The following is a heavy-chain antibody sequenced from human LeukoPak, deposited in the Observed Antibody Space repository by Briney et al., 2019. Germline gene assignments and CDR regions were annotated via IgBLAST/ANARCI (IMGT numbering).Heavy chain of an antibody. J-gene: IGHJ4*02. CDR3: ARAHCSGGSCYSVY. CDR1: GFTVSSNY. Sequence: GGSLRLSCAASGFTVSSNYMSWVRQAPGKGLEWVSVIYSGGSTYYADSVKGRFTISRDNSKNTLYLQMNSLRAGDTAVYYCARAHCSGGSCYSVYWGQGTLVTVSS. D-gene: IGHD2-15*01. V-gene: IGHV3-66*01. CDR2: IYSGGST.